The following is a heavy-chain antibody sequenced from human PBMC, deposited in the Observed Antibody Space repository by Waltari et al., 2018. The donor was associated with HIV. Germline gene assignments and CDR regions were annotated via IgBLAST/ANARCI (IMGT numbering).Heavy chain of an antibody. D-gene: IGHD6-19*01. CDR2: INKDSSER. J-gene: IGHJ4*02. CDR1: FGSFS. CDR3: AREVSGSPYYFNY. Sequence: FGSFSMSWVRQAPGKGLEWVANINKDSSERKYVDSVKGRFTIYRDNANNSLFLYVSSLRTEDTALYYCAREVSGSPYYFNYWGQGALLTVSS. V-gene: IGHV3-7*03.